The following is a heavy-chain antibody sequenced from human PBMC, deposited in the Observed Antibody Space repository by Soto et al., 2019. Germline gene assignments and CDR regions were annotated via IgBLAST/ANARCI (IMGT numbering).Heavy chain of an antibody. J-gene: IGHJ4*02. D-gene: IGHD5-12*01. CDR1: GFSFSSYA. Sequence: EVQLLESGGGLVQPGGSLRLSCAASGFSFSSYAMVWLRQSPGKGLEWVSVISARGGSSYFADSVKGRFTISRDNSKNVLSLEMNSLRAEDTAIYFCAKGSIEYSASVDNWGQGTLVLVSS. CDR3: AKGSIEYSASVDN. V-gene: IGHV3-23*01. CDR2: ISARGGSS.